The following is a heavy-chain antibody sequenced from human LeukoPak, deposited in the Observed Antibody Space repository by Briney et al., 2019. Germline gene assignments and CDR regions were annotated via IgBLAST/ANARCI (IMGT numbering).Heavy chain of an antibody. CDR1: GGSISSGDYY. Sequence: PSQTLSLTCTVSGGSISSGDYYWRWIRQPPGKGLEWIGYIYYSGSTYYNPSLKSRVTISVDTSKNQFSLKLSSVTAADTAVYYCASSSGYDYEDYFDYWGQGTLVTVSS. V-gene: IGHV4-30-4*01. D-gene: IGHD5-12*01. CDR2: IYYSGST. CDR3: ASSSGYDYEDYFDY. J-gene: IGHJ4*02.